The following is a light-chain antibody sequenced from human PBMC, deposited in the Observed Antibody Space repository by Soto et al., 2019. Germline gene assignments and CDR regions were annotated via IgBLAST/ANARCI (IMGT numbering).Light chain of an antibody. Sequence: EIELTQSPATLSVSPGERATLSCRASQSINYNLAWYQQKPGQAPRLLIYATSTVATGIPARFGGSGSETDFTLTISSLQSEDFAVYYCQQYKNGPYTFGQGTKLEIK. CDR2: ATS. J-gene: IGKJ2*01. V-gene: IGKV3-15*01. CDR1: QSINYN. CDR3: QQYKNGPYT.